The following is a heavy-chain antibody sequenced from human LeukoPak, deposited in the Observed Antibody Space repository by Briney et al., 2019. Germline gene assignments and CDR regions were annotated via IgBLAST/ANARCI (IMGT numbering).Heavy chain of an antibody. D-gene: IGHD2-21*01. V-gene: IGHV4-39*07. CDR2: IYYSGST. CDR3: SIGQYYFDY. J-gene: IGHJ4*02. CDR1: GGSISSSSYY. Sequence: SETLSLTCTVSGGSISSSSYYWGWIRQPPGKGLEWIGSIYYSGSTNYNPSLKSRVTISVDTSKKQFSLKLSSVTAADTAVYYCSIGQYYFDYWGQGTVVTVSS.